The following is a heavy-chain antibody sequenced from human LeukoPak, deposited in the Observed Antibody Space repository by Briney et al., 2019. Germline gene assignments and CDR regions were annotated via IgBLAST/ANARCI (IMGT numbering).Heavy chain of an antibody. V-gene: IGHV3-21*01. D-gene: IGHD6-19*01. J-gene: IGHJ6*03. CDR2: ISSSSSYI. CDR1: GFTFSSYS. CDR3: ARDFLGIAVAGTPLPFYMDV. Sequence: GGFLRLSCAASGFTFSSYSMNWVRQAPGKGLEWVSSISSSSSYIYYADSVKGRFTISRDNAKNSLYLQMNSLRAEDTAVYYCARDFLGIAVAGTPLPFYMDVWGKGTTVTVSS.